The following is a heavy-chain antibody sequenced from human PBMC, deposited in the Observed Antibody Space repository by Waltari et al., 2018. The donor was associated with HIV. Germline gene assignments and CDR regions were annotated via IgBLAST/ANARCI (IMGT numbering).Heavy chain of an antibody. CDR3: ARDGARQNYDFWSGYPYGMDV. D-gene: IGHD3-3*01. Sequence: QVQLVQSGAEVKKPGASVKVSCKASGYTFTSYGISWVRQAPGQGLEWMGWISAYNGNTNYAQKLQGRVTMTTDTSTSTAYMELRSLRSDDTAVYYCARDGARQNYDFWSGYPYGMDVWGQGTTVTVSS. CDR2: ISAYNGNT. CDR1: GYTFTSYG. V-gene: IGHV1-18*01. J-gene: IGHJ6*02.